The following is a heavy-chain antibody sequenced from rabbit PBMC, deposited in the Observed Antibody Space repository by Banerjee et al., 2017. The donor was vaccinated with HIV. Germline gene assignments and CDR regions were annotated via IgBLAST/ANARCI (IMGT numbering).Heavy chain of an antibody. J-gene: IGHJ4*01. CDR1: GFSFSSSYY. CDR3: ARDYTHGYAGYAYAFRL. V-gene: IGHV1S40*01. Sequence: QSLEESGGDLVKPGASLTLTCTASGFSFSSSYYMCWVRQAPGKGLEWIGCIYTGIGTTYYASWAKGRFTISKTSSTTVTLQMTSLTAADTATYFCARDYTHGYAGYAYAFRLWGQGTLVTVS. CDR2: IYTGIGTT. D-gene: IGHD6-1*01.